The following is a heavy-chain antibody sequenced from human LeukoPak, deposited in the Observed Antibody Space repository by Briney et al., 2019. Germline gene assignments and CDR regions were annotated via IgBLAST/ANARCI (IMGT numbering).Heavy chain of an antibody. CDR2: INPNSGGT. D-gene: IGHD3-10*01. CDR1: GYTFTGYY. J-gene: IGHJ6*02. Sequence: ASVKVSCKASGYTFTGYYMHWVRQAPGQGLEWMGWINPNSGGTNYAQKFQGRVTMTRDTSVSTAYMELSRLRTDDTAVYYCARDPRVGYYYGSGGYFAGYYGMDVWGQGTTVTVSS. V-gene: IGHV1-2*02. CDR3: ARDPRVGYYYGSGGYFAGYYGMDV.